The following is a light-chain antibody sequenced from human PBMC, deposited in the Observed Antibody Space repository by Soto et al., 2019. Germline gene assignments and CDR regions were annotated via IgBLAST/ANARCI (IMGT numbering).Light chain of an antibody. CDR2: EDD. Sequence: QSALTQPASASGSPGQSITISCSGVSGDVGNYNLVSWYQQSPGKAPALLIYEDDKRPSGVSNRFSGSKSDSTASLTISGFQDEDEDDYSGCFDLGGTSVFGGGTQLTVL. J-gene: IGLJ7*01. CDR1: SGDVGNYNL. CDR3: CFDLGGTSV. V-gene: IGLV2-23*01.